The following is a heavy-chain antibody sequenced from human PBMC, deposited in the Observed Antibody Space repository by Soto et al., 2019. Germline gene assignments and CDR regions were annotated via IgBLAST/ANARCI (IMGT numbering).Heavy chain of an antibody. Sequence: SETLSLTCTVSGGSINSGGYFWTWVRQHPGKGLEWIGYMYNSGTTYYTSSLKSRVNISGDTSKNQFSLRLSSVTAADTAVYYCARAKGRSVFSRWGQETLVTVSS. CDR1: GGSINSGGYF. J-gene: IGHJ4*02. D-gene: IGHD3-10*01. CDR3: ARAKGRSVFSR. V-gene: IGHV4-31*03. CDR2: MYNSGTT.